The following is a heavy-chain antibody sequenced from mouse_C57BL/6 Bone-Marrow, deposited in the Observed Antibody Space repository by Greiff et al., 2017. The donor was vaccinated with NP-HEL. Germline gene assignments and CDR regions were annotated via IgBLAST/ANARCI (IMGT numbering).Heavy chain of an antibody. CDR3: TERVYYGSGAY. CDR1: GYTFTDYE. D-gene: IGHD1-1*01. V-gene: IGHV1-15*01. CDR2: IDPETGGT. Sequence: VQGVESGAELVRPGASVTLSCKASGYTFTDYEMPWVKQTPVHGLEWIGAIDPETGGTAYNQKFKGKAILTADKSSSTAYMELRSLTSEDSAVYYCTERVYYGSGAYWGQGTLVTVSA. J-gene: IGHJ3*01.